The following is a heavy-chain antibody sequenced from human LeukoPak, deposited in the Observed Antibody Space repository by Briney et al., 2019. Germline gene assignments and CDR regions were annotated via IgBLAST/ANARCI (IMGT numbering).Heavy chain of an antibody. D-gene: IGHD6-13*01. J-gene: IGHJ4*02. CDR3: VRAGAGLDY. V-gene: IGHV3-48*03. CDR1: GFTFSSYE. CDR2: ISSSGSTT. Sequence: GGSLRLSCAASGFTFSSYEMNWVRQAPGKGLEWVSYISSSGSTTHYADSVKGRFTISRDNAKKSLYLQMNSLRADDSAVYYCVRAGAGLDYWGQGTLVTVSS.